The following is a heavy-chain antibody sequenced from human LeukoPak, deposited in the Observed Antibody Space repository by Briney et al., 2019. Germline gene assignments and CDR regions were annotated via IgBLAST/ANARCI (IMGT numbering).Heavy chain of an antibody. Sequence: GGSLRLSCAASGFTFSSYWMSWVRRAPGKGLEWVANLNQDGSEKYYVDSVKGRFTISRDNAQNSLYLQMNSLRAEDTAVYYCARPMNTGGSGSHYRPLDYWGQGTLVTVSS. J-gene: IGHJ4*02. V-gene: IGHV3-7*01. CDR1: GFTFSSYW. D-gene: IGHD3-10*01. CDR3: ARPMNTGGSGSHYRPLDY. CDR2: LNQDGSEK.